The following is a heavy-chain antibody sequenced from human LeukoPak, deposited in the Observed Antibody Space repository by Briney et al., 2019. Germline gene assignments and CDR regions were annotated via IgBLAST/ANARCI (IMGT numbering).Heavy chain of an antibody. CDR1: GYSFTTYW. CDR3: AMGWRGTYYDPAVH. Sequence: GESLMISCKGSGYSFTTYWIGWVRQMPGKGLEWVAIIYPGDSDTRYSPSFQGQVSISVDKSITTAYLQWSSLKASDTAIYYCAMGWRGTYYDPAVHWSQGTLVTVSS. V-gene: IGHV5-51*01. J-gene: IGHJ4*02. D-gene: IGHD1-26*01. CDR2: IYPGDSDT.